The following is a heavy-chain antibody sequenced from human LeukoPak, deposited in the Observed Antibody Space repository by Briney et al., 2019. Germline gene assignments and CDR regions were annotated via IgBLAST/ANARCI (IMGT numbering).Heavy chain of an antibody. CDR1: VGSISSGGYY. CDR2: IYYSGST. CDR3: AREDARYSYGYYFDY. D-gene: IGHD5-18*01. V-gene: IGHV4-31*03. Sequence: SQTLSLTCTVSVGSISSGGYYWSWIRQHPGKGLEWIGYIYYSGSTYYNPYLKSRVTISVDTSKNQFSLKLSSVTAADTAVYYCAREDARYSYGYYFDYWGQGTLVTVSS. J-gene: IGHJ4*02.